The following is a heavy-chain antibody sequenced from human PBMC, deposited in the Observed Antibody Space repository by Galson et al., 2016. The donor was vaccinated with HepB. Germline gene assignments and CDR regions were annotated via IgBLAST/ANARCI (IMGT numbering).Heavy chain of an antibody. Sequence: SETLSPTCTVSCGSVSSGTHYWSWLRQPPGRGPERIGYTYYTGSTNYNPSLKSRDTISVDTPKTQFTLKLTSVTATDTAVYYRTRVPARFLERSHFDSWGQGTLVTVSS. V-gene: IGHV4-61*01. J-gene: IGHJ4*02. CDR3: TRVPARFLERSHFDS. D-gene: IGHD3-3*01. CDR2: TYYTGST. CDR1: CGSVSSGTHY.